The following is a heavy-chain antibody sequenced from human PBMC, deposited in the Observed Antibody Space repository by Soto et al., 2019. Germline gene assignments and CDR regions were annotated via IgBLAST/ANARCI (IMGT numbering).Heavy chain of an antibody. V-gene: IGHV3-23*01. CDR1: GFTFNNYG. CDR2: ITDSGGST. Sequence: EVHLLESRGGLVQPGGSLRLSCAASGFTFNNYGMSWVRQAPGKGLEWVSAITDSGGSTYYADSVKGRFTISRDNSKNTVYLQMNSLRAEDTAVYYCAKAATVVTLYYFDYWGQGTLVTVSS. CDR3: AKAATVVTLYYFDY. D-gene: IGHD4-17*01. J-gene: IGHJ4*02.